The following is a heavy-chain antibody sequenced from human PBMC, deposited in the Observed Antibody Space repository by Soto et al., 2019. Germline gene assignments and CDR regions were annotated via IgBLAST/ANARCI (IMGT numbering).Heavy chain of an antibody. CDR2: IYYSGST. Sequence: SETLSLTCTVSGGSISSYYWSWIRQPPGKGPEWIGDIYYSGSTYYNPSLKSRVTISVDTSKNQFSLKLSSVTAADTAVYYCARGLTAMVSWGYYYYYGMDVWGQGTTVTVSS. J-gene: IGHJ6*02. CDR3: ARGLTAMVSWGYYYYYGMDV. D-gene: IGHD5-18*01. CDR1: GGSISSYY. V-gene: IGHV4-59*12.